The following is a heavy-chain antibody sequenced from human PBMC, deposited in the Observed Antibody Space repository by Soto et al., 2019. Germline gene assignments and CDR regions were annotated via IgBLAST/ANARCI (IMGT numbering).Heavy chain of an antibody. CDR2: IYHSGST. CDR3: AREGNLGRWLQPLDF. V-gene: IGHV4-30-2*01. Sequence: SETLSLTCAISGGSISSGGYSWSWIRQPPGKGLEWIGYIYHSGSTYYNPSLKSRVTISVDTSKNQFSLKLISVTAADTAKYFCAREGNLGRWLQPLDFWGQGTLVTVSS. J-gene: IGHJ4*02. CDR1: GGSISSGGYS. D-gene: IGHD5-12*01.